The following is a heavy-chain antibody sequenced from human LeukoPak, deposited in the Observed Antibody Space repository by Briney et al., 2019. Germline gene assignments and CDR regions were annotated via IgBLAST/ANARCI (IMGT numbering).Heavy chain of an antibody. CDR1: GFTFSNYG. J-gene: IGHJ6*03. CDR2: VSYDGSNQ. V-gene: IGHV3-30*18. CDR3: AKDGSRYCSSTSCYNNYYYYYYMDV. Sequence: GRSLRLSCVASGFTFSNYGMHWVRQAPGRGLEWVAVVSYDGSNQYYADSVKGRFTISRDNSKNTLYLQMNSLRAEDTAVYYCAKDGSRYCSSTSCYNNYYYYYYMDVWGKGTTVTISS. D-gene: IGHD2-2*02.